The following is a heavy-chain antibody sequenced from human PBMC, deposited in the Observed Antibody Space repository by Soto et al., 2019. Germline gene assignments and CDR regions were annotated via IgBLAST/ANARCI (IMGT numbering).Heavy chain of an antibody. CDR3: ASGAGHNLGIDS. V-gene: IGHV1-69*01. J-gene: IGHJ4*02. CDR2: IIPIFGTP. D-gene: IGHD1-1*01. CDR1: GGTFSHSA. Sequence: QVQLVQSGAEVKKPGSSVKISCKASGGTFSHSAISWVRQAPGQGLEWMGGIIPIFGTPVYTQKFQGRVAILAAEPTTTAATALRSLKFEDTPISFWASGAGHNLGIDSWCQGNVLTVPS.